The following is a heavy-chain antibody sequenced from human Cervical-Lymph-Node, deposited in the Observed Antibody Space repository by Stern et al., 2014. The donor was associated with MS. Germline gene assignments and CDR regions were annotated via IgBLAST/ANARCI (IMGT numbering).Heavy chain of an antibody. J-gene: IGHJ4*02. Sequence: HVQLVQSGAEVKKPGASVKVSCKASGYTFTSHYMHWVRQAPGQGLEWVGIINPSGDSASYAQKLRGRVTMTRATSTSTVYMELSSLRSEDTAVYYCASGTGSKRPTGNYWGQGTLVTVSS. CDR3: ASGTGSKRPTGNY. CDR2: INPSGDSA. D-gene: IGHD3/OR15-3a*01. CDR1: GYTFTSHY. V-gene: IGHV1-46*01.